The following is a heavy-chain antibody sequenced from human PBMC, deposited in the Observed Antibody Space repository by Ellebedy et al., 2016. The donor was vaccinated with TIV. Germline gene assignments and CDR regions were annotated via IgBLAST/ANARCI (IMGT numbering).Heavy chain of an antibody. D-gene: IGHD3-22*01. Sequence: GESLKISCAASRFTFSTFWMTWVRQAPGKGLEWVASIRQDGGDKKYVDSVKGRFTISRDNAKSTLYLQMNSLGAEDTAVYYCARGPYYSDPSAPYAHYWGQGTLVTVSS. V-gene: IGHV3-7*04. CDR3: ARGPYYSDPSAPYAHY. CDR1: RFTFSTFW. J-gene: IGHJ4*02. CDR2: IRQDGGDK.